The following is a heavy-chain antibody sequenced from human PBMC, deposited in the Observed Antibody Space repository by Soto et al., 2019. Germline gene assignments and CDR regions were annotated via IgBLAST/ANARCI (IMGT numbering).Heavy chain of an antibody. V-gene: IGHV4-34*01. Sequence: SETLSLTCAVYGGSFSGYYWSWIRQPPGKGLEWIGEISHSGSTNYNPSLKSRVTISVDTSKNQFSLKLSSVTAADTAVYYCARGQRCSGGSCYSVWFDPWGQGTLVTVSS. J-gene: IGHJ5*02. CDR3: ARGQRCSGGSCYSVWFDP. D-gene: IGHD2-15*01. CDR1: GGSFSGYY. CDR2: ISHSGST.